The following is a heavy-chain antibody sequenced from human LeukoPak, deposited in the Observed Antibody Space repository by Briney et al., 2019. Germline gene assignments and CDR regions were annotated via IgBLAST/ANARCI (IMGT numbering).Heavy chain of an antibody. V-gene: IGHV4-30-2*01. D-gene: IGHD2-21*02. Sequence: PSETLSLTCAVSGGSISSGGYSRSWIRQPPGKGLEWIGYIYHSGSTYYNPSLKSRVTISVDRSKNQFSLKLSSVTAADTAVYYCARSGGPCGGDCYLNWFDPWGQGTLVTVSS. CDR2: IYHSGST. CDR3: ARSGGPCGGDCYLNWFDP. J-gene: IGHJ5*02. CDR1: GGSISSGGYS.